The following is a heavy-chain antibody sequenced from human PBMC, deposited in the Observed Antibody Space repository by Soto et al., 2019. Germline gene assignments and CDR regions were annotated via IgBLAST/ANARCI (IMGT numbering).Heavy chain of an antibody. CDR2: IYYSGST. Sequence: SETLSLTCTVSGGSISSSSYYWGWIRQPPGKGLEWIGSIYYSGSTYYNPSLKSRVTISVDTSKNQFSLKLRSVTAADTAVYYCNSYGYGYYYYGMDVWGQGTTVTVSS. V-gene: IGHV4-39*01. CDR1: GGSISSSSYY. CDR3: NSYGYGYYYYGMDV. D-gene: IGHD5-18*01. J-gene: IGHJ6*02.